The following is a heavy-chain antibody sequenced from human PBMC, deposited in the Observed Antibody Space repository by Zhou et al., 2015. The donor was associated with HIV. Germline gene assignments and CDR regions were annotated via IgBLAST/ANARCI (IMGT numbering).Heavy chain of an antibody. J-gene: IGHJ2*01. D-gene: IGHD6-6*01. V-gene: IGHV1-69*06. Sequence: QVQLVQSGPEVKKPGASVKVSCKASGYTFTSYGINWVRQAPGQGLEWMGWIIPVFGTAKYAQKFQGRVSITADRSTNTAYMELRSLRSEDTAVYYCARDRGAARPDWRYFDLWGRGTLVTVSS. CDR1: GYTFTSYG. CDR2: IIPVFGTA. CDR3: ARDRGAARPDWRYFDL.